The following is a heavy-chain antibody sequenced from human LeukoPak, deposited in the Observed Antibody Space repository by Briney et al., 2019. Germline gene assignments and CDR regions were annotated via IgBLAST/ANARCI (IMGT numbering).Heavy chain of an antibody. CDR2: IYYSGST. V-gene: IGHV4-61*01. CDR3: ARDRYYDSSGYYYFDY. Sequence: PSETLSLTCAVSGYSISSGYYWSWIRQPPGKGLEWIGYIYYSGSTNYNPSLKSRVTISVDTSKNQFSLKLSSVTAADTAVYYCARDRYYDSSGYYYFDYWGQGTLVTVSS. CDR1: GYSISSGYY. D-gene: IGHD3-22*01. J-gene: IGHJ4*02.